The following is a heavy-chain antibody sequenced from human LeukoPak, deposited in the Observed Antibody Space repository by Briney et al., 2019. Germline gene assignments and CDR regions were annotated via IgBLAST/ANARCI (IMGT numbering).Heavy chain of an antibody. V-gene: IGHV3-23*01. CDR1: GFTFSSYA. CDR3: ATDYYGSGSYWTVDY. J-gene: IGHJ4*02. Sequence: GGSLRLSCAASGFTFSSYAMSWVRQAPGKGLEWVSVISGSGGSTYYADSVKGRFTISRDNSKNTLYLQMNSLRAEDTAVYYCATDYYGSGSYWTVDYWGQGTLVTVSS. D-gene: IGHD3-10*01. CDR2: ISGSGGST.